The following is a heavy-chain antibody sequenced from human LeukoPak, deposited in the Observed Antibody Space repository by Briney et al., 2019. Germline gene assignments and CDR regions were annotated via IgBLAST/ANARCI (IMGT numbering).Heavy chain of an antibody. CDR1: GDSFTSVTDY. D-gene: IGHD4-23*01. J-gene: IGHJ4*02. CDR3: ARDRGYGGISGNYFGY. Sequence: SETLSLTCTVSGDSFTSVTDYWAWIRQPPGKGLEWIASGDYSGGTYYNPSLESRVAISADMSKNQICLKLTAVTGADTAVYYCARDRGYGGISGNYFGYWGQGTLVTVS. V-gene: IGHV4-39*07. CDR2: GDYSGGT.